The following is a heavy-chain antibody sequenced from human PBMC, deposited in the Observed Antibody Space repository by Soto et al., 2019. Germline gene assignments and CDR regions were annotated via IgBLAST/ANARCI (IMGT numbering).Heavy chain of an antibody. J-gene: IGHJ6*02. V-gene: IGHV3-30*03. Sequence: GGSLRLSCAASGFAFSSYGIHWVRQAPGKGLEWVAVVSHVDDNKYYADSVRGRFTISRDNSKKMLYLQMNSLRADDTALYYCARGNMDVWGQGTTVTVSS. CDR3: ARGNMDV. D-gene: IGHD1-1*01. CDR1: GFAFSSYG. CDR2: VSHVDDNK.